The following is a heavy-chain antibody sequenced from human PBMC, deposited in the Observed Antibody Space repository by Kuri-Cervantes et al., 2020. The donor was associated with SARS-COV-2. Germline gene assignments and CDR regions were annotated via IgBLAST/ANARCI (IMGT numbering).Heavy chain of an antibody. CDR2: IIPIFGTA. J-gene: IGHJ6*03. D-gene: IGHD4/OR15-4a*01. CDR1: RGTFSSYA. CDR3: ARNPHSLTSYYYYYMDV. Sequence: SSVKVSRKASRGTFSSYAIGWLRQAPGQGLEWMGGIIPIFGTANYAQKFQGRVTITADESTSTAYMELSSLRSEDTAVYFCARNPHSLTSYYYYYMDVWGKGTTVTVSS. V-gene: IGHV1-69*13.